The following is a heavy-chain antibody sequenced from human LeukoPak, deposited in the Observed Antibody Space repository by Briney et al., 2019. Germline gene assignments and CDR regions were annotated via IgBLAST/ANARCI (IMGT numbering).Heavy chain of an antibody. CDR3: ARESRVGSSWYDYYFDY. Sequence: GGSLRLSCAASGFTFSSYWMSWVRQAPGKGLEWVANIKQDGSEKYYVDSVKGRFTIPRDNAKNSLYLQMNSLRAEDTAVYYCARESRVGSSWYDYYFDYWGQGTLVTVSS. J-gene: IGHJ4*02. V-gene: IGHV3-7*01. CDR1: GFTFSSYW. CDR2: IKQDGSEK. D-gene: IGHD6-13*01.